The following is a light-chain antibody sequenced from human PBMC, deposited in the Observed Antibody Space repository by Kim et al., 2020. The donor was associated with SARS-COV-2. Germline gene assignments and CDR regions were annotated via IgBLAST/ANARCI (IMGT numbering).Light chain of an antibody. CDR2: DTS. CDR3: QQYATLPRT. J-gene: IGKJ1*01. V-gene: IGKV3-20*01. Sequence: SPGQKPPLSCWASQTVSSDYLVWYQQKPGQSPRLLIYDTSTRVTGIPDRFSGRGSGTNFTLTIGRLEPEDSAVYYCQQYATLPRTYGQGTKVDIK. CDR1: QTVSSDY.